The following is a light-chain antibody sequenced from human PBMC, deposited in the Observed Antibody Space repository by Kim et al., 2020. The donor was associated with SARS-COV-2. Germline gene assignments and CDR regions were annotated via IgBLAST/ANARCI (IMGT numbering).Light chain of an antibody. CDR3: QQYSSSPAT. CDR2: GAS. CDR1: QSVSSNY. V-gene: IGKV3-20*01. J-gene: IGKJ1*01. Sequence: EIVLTHSPGTLSLSPGERATLSCRASQSVSSNYLAWYQQKPGQAPRLLIYGASSRATGIPDRFSGSGSGTDFTLTITRLEPEDFAVYYCQQYSSSPATFGQGTKVDIK.